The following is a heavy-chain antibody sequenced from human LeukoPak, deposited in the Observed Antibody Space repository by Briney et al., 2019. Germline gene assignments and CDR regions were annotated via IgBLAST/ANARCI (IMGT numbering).Heavy chain of an antibody. CDR3: ARYYYDSSGGFDP. J-gene: IGHJ5*02. Sequence: SETLSLTCTVSGGSISSYYWSWIRQPPGKGLEWIGYIYYSGSTNYNPSLKSRVTISVDTSKNQFPLKLSSVTAADTAVYYCARYYYDSSGGFDPWGQGTLVTVSS. CDR1: GGSISSYY. V-gene: IGHV4-59*01. D-gene: IGHD3-22*01. CDR2: IYYSGST.